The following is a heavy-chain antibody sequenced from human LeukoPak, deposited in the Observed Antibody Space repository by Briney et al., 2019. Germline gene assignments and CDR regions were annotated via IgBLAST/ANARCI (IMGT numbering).Heavy chain of an antibody. V-gene: IGHV3-33*06. CDR1: GFTLSHYG. J-gene: IGHJ5*02. Sequence: PGGSLRLSCATSGFTLSHYGMHSVRQAPGKGLEWVAVIWNDGSNKYYGDSVKGRFTISRDNSKNTLYLQMNGLTVEDTAVYYCAKDAQRGFDYSNSLEHWGQGTLVTVSS. CDR3: AKDAQRGFDYSNSLEH. CDR2: IWNDGSNK. D-gene: IGHD4-11*01.